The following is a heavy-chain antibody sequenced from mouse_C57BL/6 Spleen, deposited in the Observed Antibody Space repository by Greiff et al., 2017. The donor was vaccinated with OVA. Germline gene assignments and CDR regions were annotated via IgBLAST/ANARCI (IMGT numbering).Heavy chain of an antibody. J-gene: IGHJ4*01. V-gene: IGHV1-81*01. CDR2: IYPRSGNT. Sequence: VMLVESGAELARPGASVKLSCKASGYTFTSYGISWVKQRTGQGLEWIGEIYPRSGNTYYNEKFKGKATLTADKSSSTAYMELRSLTSEDSAVYFCARDYDDGYYAMDYWGQGTSVTVSS. CDR3: ARDYDDGYYAMDY. D-gene: IGHD2-4*01. CDR1: GYTFTSYG.